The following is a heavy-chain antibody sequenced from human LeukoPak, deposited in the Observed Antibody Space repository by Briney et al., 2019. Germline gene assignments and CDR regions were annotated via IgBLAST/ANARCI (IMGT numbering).Heavy chain of an antibody. CDR2: IYYSGST. Sequence: SETLSLTCTVSGGSISSHYWSWIRQPPGKGLEWIGYIYYSGSTNYNPSLKSRVTISVDTSKNQFSLRLRSVTSADTAVFYCARGRGGAFFDYWGQGTLVTVSS. D-gene: IGHD2-21*01. CDR3: ARGRGGAFFDY. CDR1: GGSISSHY. J-gene: IGHJ4*02. V-gene: IGHV4-59*11.